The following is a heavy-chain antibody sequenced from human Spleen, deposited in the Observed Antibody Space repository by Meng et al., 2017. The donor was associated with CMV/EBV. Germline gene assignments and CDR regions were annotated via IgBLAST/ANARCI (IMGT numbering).Heavy chain of an antibody. CDR3: ARTYYYGSGNYGMDV. Sequence: GESLKISCAASGFTFSSYEMNWVRQAPGKGLEWLSYISSSGSIIYYADSVKGRFTISRDNAKNSLYVQMNSLSAEDTAVYYCARTYYYGSGNYGMDVWGQGTTVTVCS. J-gene: IGHJ6*02. CDR1: GFTFSSYE. D-gene: IGHD3-10*01. V-gene: IGHV3-48*03. CDR2: ISSSGSII.